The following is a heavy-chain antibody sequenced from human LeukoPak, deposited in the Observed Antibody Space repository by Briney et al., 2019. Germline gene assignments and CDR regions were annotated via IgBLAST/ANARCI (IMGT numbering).Heavy chain of an antibody. CDR1: GGTFSSYA. CDR3: ARDGASNLLLCFGESNDAFDI. J-gene: IGHJ3*02. Sequence: GASVKVSFKASGGTFSSYAISWVRQAPGQGLEWMGWVNPNSGGTNYAQKFQGRVTMTRDTSISTAYMELSRLRSDDTAVYYCARDGASNLLLCFGESNDAFDIWGQGTMVTVSS. V-gene: IGHV1-2*02. CDR2: VNPNSGGT. D-gene: IGHD3-10*01.